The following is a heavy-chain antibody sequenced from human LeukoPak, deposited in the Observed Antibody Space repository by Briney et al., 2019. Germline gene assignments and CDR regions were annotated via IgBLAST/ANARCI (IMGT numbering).Heavy chain of an antibody. V-gene: IGHV4-59*08. CDR3: ARSPPGWYYDNSGQYYFDT. J-gene: IGHJ4*02. CDR2: ISFTGNT. CDR1: GGSISGYY. Sequence: PSETLSLTCTVSGGSISGYYWSWIRQSPGKRLEWIAYISFTGNTNYNPSLMSRVTISLDTSKTHFPLTLSSLTAADTAVYYCARSPPGWYYDNSGQYYFDTWGQGALVTVSS. D-gene: IGHD3-22*01.